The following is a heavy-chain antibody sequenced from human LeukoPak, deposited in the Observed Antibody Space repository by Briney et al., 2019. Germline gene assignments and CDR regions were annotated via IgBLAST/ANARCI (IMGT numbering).Heavy chain of an antibody. CDR1: GFTFSSYS. Sequence: GGSLRLSCAASGFTFSSYSMNWVRQAPGKGLEWVSSISSSSSYIYYADSVKGRFTISRDNAKNTLYLQMNSLRAEDTAVYYCARDPTYDFWSGPLYHFDYWGQGTLVTVSS. D-gene: IGHD3-3*01. J-gene: IGHJ4*02. V-gene: IGHV3-21*01. CDR2: ISSSSSYI. CDR3: ARDPTYDFWSGPLYHFDY.